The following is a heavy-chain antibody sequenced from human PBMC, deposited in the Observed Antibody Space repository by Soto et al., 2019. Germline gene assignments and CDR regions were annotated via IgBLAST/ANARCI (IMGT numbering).Heavy chain of an antibody. D-gene: IGHD6-19*01. V-gene: IGHV5-10-1*01. J-gene: IGHJ5*02. CDR3: ARTNYSSAWFDP. CDR2: IDPSDSYT. Sequence: GDSLKISCKGSGYSFTSYWISWVRQMPGKGLEWMGRIDPSDSYTNYSPSFQGHVTISADKSISTAYLQWSSLKASDTAMYYCARTNYSSAWFDPWGQGTLVTVSS. CDR1: GYSFTSYW.